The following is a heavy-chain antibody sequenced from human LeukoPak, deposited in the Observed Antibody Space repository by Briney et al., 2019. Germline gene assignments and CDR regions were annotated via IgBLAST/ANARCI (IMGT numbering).Heavy chain of an antibody. V-gene: IGHV4-59*08. J-gene: IGHJ5*02. Sequence: SETLSLTCTVSGGSISSYYWSWIRQPPGKGLEWIGYIYYSGSTNYNPSLKSRVTISVDTSKNQFSLKLSSVTAADTAVYYCARQAHYDILTGPSYDWFDPWGQGTLVTVSS. CDR3: ARQAHYDILTGPSYDWFDP. D-gene: IGHD3-9*01. CDR2: IYYSGST. CDR1: GGSISSYY.